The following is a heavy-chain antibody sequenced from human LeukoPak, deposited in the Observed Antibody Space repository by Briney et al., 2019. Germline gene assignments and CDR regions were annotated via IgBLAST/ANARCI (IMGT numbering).Heavy chain of an antibody. CDR2: ISGFNGNI. D-gene: IGHD2/OR15-2a*01. J-gene: IGHJ3*02. CDR1: GYTFTSYG. CDR3: ARVPNQYCTSRCYYTAFDI. Sequence: GASVKVSCKASGYTFTSYGISWVRQAPGQGLEWMGWISGFNGNINHAQNFQDRVTITTDTSTSTAYMELRSLRSDDTAVYFCARVPNQYCTSRCYYTAFDIWGQGTMVTVSS. V-gene: IGHV1-18*01.